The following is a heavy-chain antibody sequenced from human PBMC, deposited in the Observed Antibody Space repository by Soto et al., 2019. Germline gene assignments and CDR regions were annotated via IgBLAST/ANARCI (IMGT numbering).Heavy chain of an antibody. Sequence: QVQLVQSGAEVKKPGSSVKVSCKASGGTFSSYAISWVRQAPGQGLEWMGGIIPIFGTADYAQKFQGRVTITADEATSTAYMGLISVSREYTAVYYCASHYDSSGYSYRGLDYWGQGTLVTVSS. J-gene: IGHJ4*02. D-gene: IGHD3-22*01. CDR1: GGTFSSYA. V-gene: IGHV1-69*12. CDR2: IIPIFGTA. CDR3: ASHYDSSGYSYRGLDY.